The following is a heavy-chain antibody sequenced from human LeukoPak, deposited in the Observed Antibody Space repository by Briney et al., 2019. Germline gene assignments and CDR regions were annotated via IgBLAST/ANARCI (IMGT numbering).Heavy chain of an antibody. CDR2: IIPIFGTA. J-gene: IGHJ4*02. CDR1: GGTFSSYA. CDR3: AGGSYCSGGSCSDYPFDY. Sequence: ASVKVSCKASGGTFSSYAISWVRQAPGQGLEWMGGIIPIFGTANYAQKFQGRVTITADESTSTAYMELSSLRSEDTAVYYCAGGSYCSGGSCSDYPFDYWGQGTLVTVSS. D-gene: IGHD2-15*01. V-gene: IGHV1-69*13.